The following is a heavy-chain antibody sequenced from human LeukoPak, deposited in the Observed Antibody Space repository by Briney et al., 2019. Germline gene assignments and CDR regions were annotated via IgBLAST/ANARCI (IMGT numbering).Heavy chain of an antibody. Sequence: ASVKVSCKASGYTFTGYYMHWVRQAPGQGLEWMGIINPSGGSTSYAQKFQGRVTLTRDTSTSTVYMELSSLRSEDRAVYYCARDILPSYSGYDRTLPDYWGQGTLVTVS. D-gene: IGHD5-12*01. CDR2: INPSGGST. J-gene: IGHJ4*02. V-gene: IGHV1-46*01. CDR1: GYTFTGYY. CDR3: ARDILPSYSGYDRTLPDY.